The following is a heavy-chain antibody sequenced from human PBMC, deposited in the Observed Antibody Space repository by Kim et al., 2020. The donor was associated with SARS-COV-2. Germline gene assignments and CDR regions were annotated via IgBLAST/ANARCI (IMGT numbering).Heavy chain of an antibody. D-gene: IGHD3-10*01. Sequence: SETLSLTCAVYGGSFSGYYWSWIRQPPGKGLEWIGEINHSGSTNYNPSLKSRVTISVDTSKNQFSLKLSSVTAADTAVYYCARGSLTIYDYWGQGTLVT. J-gene: IGHJ4*02. CDR3: ARGSLTIYDY. V-gene: IGHV4-34*01. CDR2: INHSGST. CDR1: GGSFSGYY.